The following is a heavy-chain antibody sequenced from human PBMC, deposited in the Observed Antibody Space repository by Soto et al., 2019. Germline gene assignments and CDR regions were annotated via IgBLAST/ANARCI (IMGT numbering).Heavy chain of an antibody. V-gene: IGHV4-4*02. D-gene: IGHD3-10*01. CDR1: GGSISSSNW. CDR2: IYHSGST. J-gene: IGHJ1*01. Sequence: SETLSLTCAVSGGSISSSNWWSWVRQPPGKGLEWIGEIYHSGSTNYNPSLKSRVTISVDKSKNQFSLKLSSVTAADTAVYYCASLSITMVRGVIITQNFQHWGQGTLVTVSS. CDR3: ASLSITMVRGVIITQNFQH.